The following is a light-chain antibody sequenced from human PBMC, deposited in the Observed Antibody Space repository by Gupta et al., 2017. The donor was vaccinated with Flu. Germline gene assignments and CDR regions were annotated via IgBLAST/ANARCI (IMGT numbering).Light chain of an antibody. CDR1: YSRANMSINRNY. CDR2: GAS. Sequence: KSMYSRANMSINRNYLGWYQQKPGQPPKLLIYGASSREAGVPDRFSGSGSGTDFTLTISSLEAEDVAVYYCQQYGSSPPYTFGQGTKLEIK. J-gene: IGKJ2*01. V-gene: IGKV4-1*01. CDR3: QQYGSSPPYT.